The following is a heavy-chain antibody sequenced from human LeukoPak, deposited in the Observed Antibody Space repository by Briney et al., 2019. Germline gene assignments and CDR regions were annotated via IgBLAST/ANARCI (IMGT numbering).Heavy chain of an antibody. J-gene: IGHJ1*01. CDR3: ARGPRGYDISGYPEFFQH. CDR1: GFTFSYYS. V-gene: IGHV3-48*01. D-gene: IGHD3-22*01. Sequence: GGSLRLSCAASGFTFSYYSMNWVRQAPGKGLEWVAYISSSSSTIYYADSVKGRFTISRDNAKNSLYLQMNSLRAEDTAVYYCARGPRGYDISGYPEFFQHWGQGTLVTVSS. CDR2: ISSSSSTI.